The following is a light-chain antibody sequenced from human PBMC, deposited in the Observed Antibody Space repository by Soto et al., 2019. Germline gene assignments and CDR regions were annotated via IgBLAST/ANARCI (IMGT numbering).Light chain of an antibody. CDR1: QSVSSN. Sequence: EIVMTQSPATLSVFPGERATLSCRASQSVSSNLAWYQHKPGQAPRLLIYGASSRATGIPDRFSGSGSGTDFTLTISRLEPEDFAVYYCQQYGSSRTFGQGTKVDIK. V-gene: IGKV3-20*01. J-gene: IGKJ1*01. CDR2: GAS. CDR3: QQYGSSRT.